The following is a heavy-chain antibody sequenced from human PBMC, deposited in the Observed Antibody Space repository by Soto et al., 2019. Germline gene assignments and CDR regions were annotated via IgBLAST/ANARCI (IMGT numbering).Heavy chain of an antibody. D-gene: IGHD6-13*01. CDR3: ARARYGKYSSSWYGAPWYYGMDV. J-gene: IGHJ6*02. Sequence: QVQLVESGGGVVQPGRSLRLSCAASGFTFSSYAMHWVRQAPGKGREWVAVISYDGSNKYYADSGKGRFTISRDNSKHTVYLQMNSLIAEDTAVYYCARARYGKYSSSWYGAPWYYGMDVWGHGTTVTVSS. CDR1: GFTFSSYA. CDR2: ISYDGSNK. V-gene: IGHV3-30-3*01.